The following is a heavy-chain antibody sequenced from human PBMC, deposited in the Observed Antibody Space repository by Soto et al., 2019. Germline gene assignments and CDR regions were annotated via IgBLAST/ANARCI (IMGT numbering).Heavy chain of an antibody. CDR1: GFSLSTTGVG. D-gene: IGHD3-16*01. J-gene: IGHJ4*02. CDR3: XXXPXGGPTEY. CDR2: IYWDDDK. Sequence: QITLKESGPTLVNPTQTLTLTCTFSGFSLSTTGVGVGWFRQPPGKALEWLALIYWDDDKRYSPSLTTRLTITKDTSKXXXXXXXXXXXPXXXXXXXXXXXPXGGPTEYWGQGTLVTVSS. V-gene: IGHV2-5*02.